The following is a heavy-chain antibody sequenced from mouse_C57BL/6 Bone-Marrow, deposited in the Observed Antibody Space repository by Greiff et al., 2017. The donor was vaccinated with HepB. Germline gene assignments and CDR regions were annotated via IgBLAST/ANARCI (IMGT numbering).Heavy chain of an antibody. V-gene: IGHV1-82*01. J-gene: IGHJ2*01. CDR2: IYPGDGDT. Sequence: QVHVKQSGPELVKPGASVKISCKASGYAFSSSWMNWVKQRPGKGLEWIGRIYPGDGDTNYNGKFKGKATLTADKSSSTAYMQLSSLTSEDSAVYFCARGGIYDGYYVFDYWGQGTTLTVSS. CDR1: GYAFSSSW. CDR3: ARGGIYDGYYVFDY. D-gene: IGHD2-3*01.